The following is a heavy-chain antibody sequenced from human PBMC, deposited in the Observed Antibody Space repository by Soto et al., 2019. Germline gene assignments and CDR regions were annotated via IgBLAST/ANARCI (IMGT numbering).Heavy chain of an antibody. J-gene: IGHJ4*02. CDR2: IYPGDSDT. Sequence: PGESLKISCKGSGYTFTSYWIAWVRQMPGKGLEWMGIIYPGDSDTRYSPSFQGQVSISADKSISTAYPQWSSLKASDTAMYYCARQDGSALYYFDYWGQGTLVTVSS. D-gene: IGHD6-19*01. CDR1: GYTFTSYW. V-gene: IGHV5-51*01. CDR3: ARQDGSALYYFDY.